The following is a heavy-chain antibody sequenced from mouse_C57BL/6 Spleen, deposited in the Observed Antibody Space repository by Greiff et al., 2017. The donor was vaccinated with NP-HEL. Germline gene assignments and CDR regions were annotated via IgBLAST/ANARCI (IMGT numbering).Heavy chain of an antibody. Sequence: QVQLQQSGAELVRPGASVTLSCKASGYTFTDYEMHWVKQTPVHGLEWIGAIDPETGGTAYNQKFKGKAILTADKSSSTAYMELRSLTSEDSAVYYCTRGEYGNYLYFDYWGQGTTLTVSS. CDR2: IDPETGGT. CDR1: GYTFTDYE. CDR3: TRGEYGNYLYFDY. V-gene: IGHV1-15*01. D-gene: IGHD2-1*01. J-gene: IGHJ2*01.